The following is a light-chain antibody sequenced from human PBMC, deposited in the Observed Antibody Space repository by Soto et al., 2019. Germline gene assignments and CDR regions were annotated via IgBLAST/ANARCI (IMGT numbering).Light chain of an antibody. CDR2: GAS. CDR1: KSVSSSY. J-gene: IGKJ4*01. CDR3: QEYDSSPLT. Sequence: EIVLTQSPGTLSLSPGERATLSCRASKSVSSSYLSWYQQNPGQAPRLLIYGASSRPTGIPDRFSGSGSGTDFTLTISRLEPEDSAVYFCQEYDSSPLTFGGGTKVEIK. V-gene: IGKV3-20*01.